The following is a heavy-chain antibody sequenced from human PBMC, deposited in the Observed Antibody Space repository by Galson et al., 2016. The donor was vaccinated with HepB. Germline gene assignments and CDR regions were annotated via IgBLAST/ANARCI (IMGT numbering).Heavy chain of an antibody. V-gene: IGHV3-7*01. J-gene: IGHJ4*02. Sequence: SLRLSCAASGFMFSSYWMSWVRQAPGKGLEWVANLNKDGSEKYYMDSVKGRFTISRGNAKNALYLQMNSLRAEDTAVYYCARTIVAVPGANDYFDYWGQGTLVTVSS. D-gene: IGHD2-2*01. CDR3: ARTIVAVPGANDYFDY. CDR1: GFMFSSYW. CDR2: LNKDGSEK.